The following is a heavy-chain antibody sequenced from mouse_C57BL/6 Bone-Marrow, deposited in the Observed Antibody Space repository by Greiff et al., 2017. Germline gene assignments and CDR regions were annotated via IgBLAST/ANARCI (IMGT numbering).Heavy chain of an antibody. CDR1: GYAFTNYL. V-gene: IGHV1-54*01. CDR2: INPGSGGT. D-gene: IGHD2-3*01. Sequence: VQVVESGAELVRPGTSVKVSCKASGYAFTNYLIEWVKQRPGQGLEWIGVINPGSGGTNYNEKFKGKATLTADKSSSTAYMQLSSLTSEDYAVYFCARSPDGYYDFDYWGQGTTLTVSS. CDR3: ARSPDGYYDFDY. J-gene: IGHJ2*01.